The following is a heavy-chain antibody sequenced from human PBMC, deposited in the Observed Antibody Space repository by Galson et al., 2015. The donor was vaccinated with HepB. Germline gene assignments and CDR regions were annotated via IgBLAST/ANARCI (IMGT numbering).Heavy chain of an antibody. D-gene: IGHD5-18*01. Sequence: QVQLQESGPGLVKPSETLSLTCTVSGGSISSYYWSWIRQPPGKGLEWIGYIYYSGSTNYNPSLKSRVTISVDTSKNQFSLKLSSVTAADTAVYYCAAGGYSYGKPGSPPLGFIYWGQGTLVTVSS. V-gene: IGHV4-59*01. CDR2: IYYSGST. CDR1: GGSISSYY. CDR3: AAGGYSYGKPGSPPLGFIY. J-gene: IGHJ4*02.